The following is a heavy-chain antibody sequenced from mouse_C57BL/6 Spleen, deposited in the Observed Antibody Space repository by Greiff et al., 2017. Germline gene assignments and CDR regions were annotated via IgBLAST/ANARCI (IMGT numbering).Heavy chain of an antibody. J-gene: IGHJ3*01. CDR1: GYTFTSYW. Sequence: QVQLQQPGAELVMPGASVKLSCKASGYTFTSYWMHWVKQRPGQGLEWIGEIDPSDSYTNYNQKFKGKSTLTVDKSSSTAYMQLSSLTSEDAAVYYCSYYDLDGFAYWGQGTLVTVSA. D-gene: IGHD2-4*01. V-gene: IGHV1-69*01. CDR2: IDPSDSYT. CDR3: SYYDLDGFAY.